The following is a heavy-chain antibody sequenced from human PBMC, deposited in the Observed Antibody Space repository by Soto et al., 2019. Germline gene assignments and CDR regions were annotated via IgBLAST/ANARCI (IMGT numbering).Heavy chain of an antibody. CDR3: AREVIPLTTDWYFDL. Sequence: QLQLRESGPGLVKPSETLSLTCTVSGGSISGGVGGLYYWSWIRQPPGKGLEWIGCIYDSGSTYYNTSLKGRVTISVDTSKNQSSLRLSSVTAADTAVYYCAREVIPLTTDWYFDLWGRGTLVTVSS. D-gene: IGHD4-17*01. V-gene: IGHV4-30-4*01. J-gene: IGHJ2*01. CDR2: IYDSGST. CDR1: GGSISGGVGGLYY.